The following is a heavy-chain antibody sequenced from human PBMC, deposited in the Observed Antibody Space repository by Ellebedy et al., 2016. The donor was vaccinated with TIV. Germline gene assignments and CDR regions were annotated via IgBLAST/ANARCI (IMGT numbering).Heavy chain of an antibody. J-gene: IGHJ4*02. CDR2: VNHSGST. V-gene: IGHV4-34*01. D-gene: IGHD2/OR15-2a*01. CDR1: GESFSGHY. CDR3: ANQYYLSTRFDI. Sequence: SQTLSLTCXVYGESFSGHYWSWVRQPPGKGLEWIGEVNHSGSTNYNPSLKSRVTISVDTSKNQFSLKLNSVTAADTAVYFCANQYYLSTRFDIWGPGILVTVSS.